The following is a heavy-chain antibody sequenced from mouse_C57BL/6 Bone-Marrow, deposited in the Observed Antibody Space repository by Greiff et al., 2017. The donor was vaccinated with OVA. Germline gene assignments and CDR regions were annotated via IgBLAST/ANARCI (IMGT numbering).Heavy chain of an antibody. D-gene: IGHD1-1*01. Sequence: EVKLVESGGGLVKPGGSLKLSCAASGFTFSDYGMHWVRQAPEKGLEWVAYISSGSSTIYYADTVKGRFTISRDNAKNTLYLQMTSLRSEDTAMYYCAIEIYYYGSSYLYFDYWGQGTTLTVSS. CDR3: AIEIYYYGSSYLYFDY. CDR2: ISSGSSTI. J-gene: IGHJ2*01. CDR1: GFTFSDYG. V-gene: IGHV5-17*01.